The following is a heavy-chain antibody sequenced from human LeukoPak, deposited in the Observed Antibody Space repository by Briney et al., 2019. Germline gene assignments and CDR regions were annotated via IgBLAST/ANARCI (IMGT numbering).Heavy chain of an antibody. V-gene: IGHV4-59*11. CDR1: GGSISSHY. D-gene: IGHD4-17*01. CDR2: IYYSGST. Sequence: PSETLSLTCTVSGGSISSHYWSWIRQPPGKGLEWIGYIYYSGSTNYNPSLKSRLTISVDTSKNQFSLKLSSVTAADTAVYYCARGNDYGDPLYDYWGQGTLVTVSS. J-gene: IGHJ4*02. CDR3: ARGNDYGDPLYDY.